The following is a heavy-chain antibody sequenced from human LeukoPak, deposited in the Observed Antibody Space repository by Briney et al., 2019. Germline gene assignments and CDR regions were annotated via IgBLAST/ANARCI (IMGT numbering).Heavy chain of an antibody. D-gene: IGHD3-22*01. CDR2: ISGSGGST. CDR3: AKSIEMYYYDSSGYYYFHY. J-gene: IGHJ4*02. V-gene: IGHV3-23*01. Sequence: PGGSLRLSCAASGFTFSSYAMSWVRQAPGKGLEWVSAISGSGGSTYYADSVKGRSTISRDNSKNTLYLQMNSLRAEDTAVYYCAKSIEMYYYDSSGYYYFHYWGQGTLVTVSS. CDR1: GFTFSSYA.